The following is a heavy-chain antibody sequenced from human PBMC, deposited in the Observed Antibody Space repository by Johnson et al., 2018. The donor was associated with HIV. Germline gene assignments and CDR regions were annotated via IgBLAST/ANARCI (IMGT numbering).Heavy chain of an antibody. CDR3: ARAYMSSGSYYDAFDI. D-gene: IGHD1-26*01. Sequence: VQLVESGGGLVQPGGSLRLSCAASGFTFSSYAMSWVRQAPGKRLEWVSAISGSGGSTYYADSVKGRFTISRDNSKNTLYLQMNSLRAEDTALYYCARAYMSSGSYYDAFDIWGQGTKVTVSS. CDR2: ISGSGGST. CDR1: GFTFSSYA. J-gene: IGHJ3*02. V-gene: IGHV3-23*04.